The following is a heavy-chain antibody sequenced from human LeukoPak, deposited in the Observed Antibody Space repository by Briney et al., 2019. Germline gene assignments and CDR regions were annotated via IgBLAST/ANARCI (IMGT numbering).Heavy chain of an antibody. CDR1: GFTVSSNY. Sequence: GGSLRLSCAASGFTVSSNYMSWVRQAPGKGLECVSVIYSGGNTYYADSVKGRFTISRDNSKNTLYLQMNSLRAEDTAVYYCARDPSSWYYYYMDVWGKGTTVTVSS. V-gene: IGHV3-66*01. D-gene: IGHD6-13*01. CDR3: ARDPSSWYYYYMDV. CDR2: IYSGGNT. J-gene: IGHJ6*03.